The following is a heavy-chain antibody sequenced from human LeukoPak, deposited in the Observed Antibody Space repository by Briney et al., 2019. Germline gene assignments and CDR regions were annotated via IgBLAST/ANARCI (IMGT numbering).Heavy chain of an antibody. CDR1: GFTFSSYG. V-gene: IGHV3-30*02. Sequence: GGSLRLSCAASGFTFSSYGMHWVRQAPGKGLEWVAFIRYDGSNRYYADSVKGRFTISRDNSKNSLYLQMNSLRAEDTALYYCAKDIAVAGMTFWYFDLWGRGTLVTVSS. CDR2: IRYDGSNR. CDR3: AKDIAVAGMTFWYFDL. J-gene: IGHJ2*01. D-gene: IGHD6-19*01.